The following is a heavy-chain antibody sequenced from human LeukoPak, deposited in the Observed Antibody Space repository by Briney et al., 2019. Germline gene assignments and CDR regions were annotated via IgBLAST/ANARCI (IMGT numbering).Heavy chain of an antibody. CDR1: GFTVSSNY. V-gene: IGHV3-53*01. Sequence: GGSLRLSCAASGFTVSSNYMSWVRQAPGKGLEWVSVIYSGGSTYYADSVKGRFTISRDNSKNTLYLQMNSLRAEDTAVYYCARGRYYGSSGYYYWGQGTLVTVSS. CDR3: ARGRYYGSSGYYY. J-gene: IGHJ4*02. D-gene: IGHD3-22*01. CDR2: IYSGGST.